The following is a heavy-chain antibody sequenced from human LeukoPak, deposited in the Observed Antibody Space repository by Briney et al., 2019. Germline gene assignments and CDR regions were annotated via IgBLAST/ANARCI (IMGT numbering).Heavy chain of an antibody. Sequence: GESLKISCKGSGYSFTSYWIGWVRQMPGKGLDWMGMSYPGDSDTRYSPSFQGQVTISADKSISTAYLQWSSLKASDTAMYYCARRITMVRGVITPPMYYFDYWGQGTLVTVSS. J-gene: IGHJ4*02. V-gene: IGHV5-51*01. D-gene: IGHD3-10*01. CDR3: ARRITMVRGVITPPMYYFDY. CDR1: GYSFTSYW. CDR2: SYPGDSDT.